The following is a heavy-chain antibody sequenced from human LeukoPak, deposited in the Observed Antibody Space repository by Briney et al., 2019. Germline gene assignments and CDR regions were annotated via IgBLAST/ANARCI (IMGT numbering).Heavy chain of an antibody. J-gene: IGHJ4*02. D-gene: IGHD3-10*01. Sequence: SETLSLTCTVSGGSISIGGYYWSWIRQHPGKGLEWIGYIYYSGSTYYNPSLKSRVTISVDTSKNQFSLKLSSVTAADTAVYYCASAPFPSVLWFRVFFDYWGQGTLVTVSS. CDR1: GGSISIGGYY. CDR3: ASAPFPSVLWFRVFFDY. V-gene: IGHV4-31*03. CDR2: IYYSGST.